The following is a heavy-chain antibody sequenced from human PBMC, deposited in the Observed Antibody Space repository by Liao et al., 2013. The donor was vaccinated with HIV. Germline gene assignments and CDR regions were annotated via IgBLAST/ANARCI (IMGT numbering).Heavy chain of an antibody. CDR1: GGSFSGYY. D-gene: IGHD5-12*01. CDR3: ARDLDGDGYDFFDY. CDR2: IYTSGST. J-gene: IGHJ4*02. V-gene: IGHV4-59*10. Sequence: QVQLQQWGAGLLKPSETLSLTCAVYGGSFSGYYWSWIRQPAGKGLEWIGRIYTSGSTNYNPSLKSRVTMSVDTSKNQFSLKLSSVTAADTAVYYCARDLDGDGYDFFDYWGQGTLVTVSS.